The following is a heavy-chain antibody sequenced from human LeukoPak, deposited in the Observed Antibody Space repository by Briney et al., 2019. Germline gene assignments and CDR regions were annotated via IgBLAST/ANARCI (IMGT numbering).Heavy chain of an antibody. Sequence: ASVKVSCKASGYTFSDYYMHWVRQAPGQGLEWMGWINPNSGGTNYAQNFQGRVTMTRDTSISTAYMELSRLRSDDTAVYYCARDNDLTYWGQGTLVTVSS. V-gene: IGHV1-2*02. J-gene: IGHJ4*02. CDR2: INPNSGGT. CDR3: ARDNDLTY. D-gene: IGHD3-3*01. CDR1: GYTFSDYY.